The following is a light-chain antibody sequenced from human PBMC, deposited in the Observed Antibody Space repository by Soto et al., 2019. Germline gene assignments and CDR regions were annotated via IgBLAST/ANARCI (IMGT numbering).Light chain of an antibody. Sequence: DIQMTQSPSTLSASVGDRVTITCRASQSISSWLAWYQQKPGKAPKLLIYDATSLESGVPSRFNGRGSGTEFTLTISSLQPDDFATYYCQQYNSYRYTFGQGTKLEIK. CDR1: QSISSW. CDR2: DAT. V-gene: IGKV1-5*01. CDR3: QQYNSYRYT. J-gene: IGKJ2*01.